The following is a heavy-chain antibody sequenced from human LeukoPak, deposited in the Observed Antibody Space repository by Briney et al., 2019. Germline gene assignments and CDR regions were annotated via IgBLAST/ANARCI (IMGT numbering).Heavy chain of an antibody. Sequence: GGSLRLSCAASGFTFSSYSMNWIRQAPGKGLEWVSYISSSGSTIYYADSVKGRFTISRDNAKNSLYLQMNSLRAEDTAVYYCARGDLVYDDYGDYVSWFDPWGQGTLVTVSS. CDR2: ISSSGSTI. V-gene: IGHV3-48*04. J-gene: IGHJ5*02. CDR3: ARGDLVYDDYGDYVSWFDP. CDR1: GFTFSSYS. D-gene: IGHD4-17*01.